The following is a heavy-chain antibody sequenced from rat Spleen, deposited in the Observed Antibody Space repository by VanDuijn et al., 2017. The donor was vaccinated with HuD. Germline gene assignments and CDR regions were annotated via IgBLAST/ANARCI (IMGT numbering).Heavy chain of an antibody. V-gene: IGHV5-29*01. Sequence: EVQLVESGGGLVQPGRSLKLSCAASGFTFSDYSMAWVRQAPTKGLEWVATISYDGSSTYYRDSVKGRFTISRDNAKSTLYLQMDSLRSEDTATYYCARQGISMMVVDFWGQGVMITVSS. CDR2: ISYDGSST. J-gene: IGHJ2*01. CDR3: ARQGISMMVVDF. D-gene: IGHD1-12*02. CDR1: GFTFSDYS.